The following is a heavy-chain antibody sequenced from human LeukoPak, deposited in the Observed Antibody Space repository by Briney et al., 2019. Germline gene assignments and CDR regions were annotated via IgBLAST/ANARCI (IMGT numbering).Heavy chain of an antibody. Sequence: ASVKVSCTASGYTFTGYYIHWVRQAPGQGLEWMGWINPNSGDTKYAQKFQGRVTMTRDTSISTAYMELSGLRSDDTAVFYCVRDRTMYHFDYWGQGTLVTVSS. CDR3: VRDRTMYHFDY. CDR1: GYTFTGYY. D-gene: IGHD3-10*02. V-gene: IGHV1-2*02. J-gene: IGHJ4*02. CDR2: INPNSGDT.